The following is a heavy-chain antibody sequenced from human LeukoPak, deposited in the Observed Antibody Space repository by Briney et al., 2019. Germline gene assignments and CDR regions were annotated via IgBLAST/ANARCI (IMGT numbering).Heavy chain of an antibody. CDR3: ARAADYGGNSGFDY. V-gene: IGHV4-59*01. J-gene: IGHJ4*02. D-gene: IGHD4-23*01. CDR1: VGSISSYY. Sequence: SETLSLTCTVPVGSISSYYWSWIRQPPGKGLEWIGYIYYSGSTNYNPSLKSRVTISVDTSKNQFSLRLTSVTAADTAVYYCARAADYGGNSGFDYWGQGTLVTVSS. CDR2: IYYSGST.